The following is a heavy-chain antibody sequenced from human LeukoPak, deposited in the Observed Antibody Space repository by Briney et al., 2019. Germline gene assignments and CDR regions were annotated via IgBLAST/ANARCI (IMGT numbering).Heavy chain of an antibody. J-gene: IGHJ4*02. V-gene: IGHV3-9*03. CDR1: GFTFDDYA. CDR3: AKDANNWSYFDY. D-gene: IGHD1-20*01. Sequence: GRSLRLSCAASGFTFDDYAMHWVRQAPGKGLEWVSGISWNSGSIGYADSVKGRFTISRDNAKNSLYLQMNSLRAEDMALYYCAKDANNWSYFDYWGQGTLVTVSS. CDR2: ISWNSGSI.